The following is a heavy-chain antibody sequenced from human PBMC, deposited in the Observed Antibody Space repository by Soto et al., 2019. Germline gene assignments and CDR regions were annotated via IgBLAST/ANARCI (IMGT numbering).Heavy chain of an antibody. Sequence: SEPLSLTCTVSGGSISSGDYYWSWIRQPPGKGLEWIGYIHYSGSTYYNPSLKSRVTISVDTSKNQFSLKLSSVTAADTAVYYCASGPYYDFWSGYPLGYFDLWGRGTLVTVSS. CDR2: IHYSGST. J-gene: IGHJ2*01. CDR1: GGSISSGDYY. D-gene: IGHD3-3*01. CDR3: ASGPYYDFWSGYPLGYFDL. V-gene: IGHV4-30-4*01.